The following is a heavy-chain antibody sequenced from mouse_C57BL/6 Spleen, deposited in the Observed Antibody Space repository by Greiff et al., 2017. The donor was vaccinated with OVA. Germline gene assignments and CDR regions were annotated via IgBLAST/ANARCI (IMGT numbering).Heavy chain of an antibody. V-gene: IGHV1-52*01. J-gene: IGHJ3*01. CDR3: ARSGYYGSTLFAY. CDR2: IDPSDSET. CDR1: GYTFTSYW. D-gene: IGHD1-1*01. Sequence: QVQLQQPGAELVRPGSSVKLSCKASGYTFTSYWMHWVKQRPIQGLEWIGNIDPSDSETHYNQKFKDKATVTVDKSSSTAYMQLSSLTSEDSAVYYCARSGYYGSTLFAYWGQGTLVTVSA.